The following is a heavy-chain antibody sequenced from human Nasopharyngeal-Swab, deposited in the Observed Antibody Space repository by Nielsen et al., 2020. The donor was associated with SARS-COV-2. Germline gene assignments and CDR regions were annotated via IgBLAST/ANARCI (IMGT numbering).Heavy chain of an antibody. D-gene: IGHD3-10*01. J-gene: IGHJ6*02. CDR1: GYSFTSYW. CDR3: ARHGSITMVRGVIMSDYYYYGMDV. Sequence: GESLKISCKGSGYSFTSYWIGWVRQMPGKGPEWMGIIYPGDSDTRYSPSFQGQVTISADKSISTAYLQWSSLKASDTAMYYCARHGSITMVRGVIMSDYYYYGMDVWGQGTTVTVSS. CDR2: IYPGDSDT. V-gene: IGHV5-51*01.